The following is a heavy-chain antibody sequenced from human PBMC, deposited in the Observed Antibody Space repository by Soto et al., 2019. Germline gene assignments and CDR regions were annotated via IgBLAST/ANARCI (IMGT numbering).Heavy chain of an antibody. J-gene: IGHJ4*02. CDR3: ARDVGLYGSEKPTAGSYFDY. D-gene: IGHD3-10*01. Sequence: GGSLRLSCTTSGFTFSTYGFHWVRQAPGKGLEWVAVIWYDGSNKYYADSVKGRFTISRDDSKNTLYLQMNSLRAEDTAVYYCARDVGLYGSEKPTAGSYFDYWGQGIQVTVSS. CDR2: IWYDGSNK. CDR1: GFTFSTYG. V-gene: IGHV3-33*01.